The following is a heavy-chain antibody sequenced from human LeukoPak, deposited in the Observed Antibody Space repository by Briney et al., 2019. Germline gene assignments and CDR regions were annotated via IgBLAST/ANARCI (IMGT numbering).Heavy chain of an antibody. CDR1: VFTFSSYW. D-gene: IGHD3-10*01. CDR3: ARDHAGSGDYFDY. CDR2: IKQDGSEK. J-gene: IGHJ4*02. Sequence: GGSLRLSCAASVFTFSSYWMTWVRQASGKGLEWVANIKQDGSEKYYVDSVKGRFTISRDNAKNSLYLQMNRLRAEDTAVYYCARDHAGSGDYFDYWGQGTLVTASS. V-gene: IGHV3-7*01.